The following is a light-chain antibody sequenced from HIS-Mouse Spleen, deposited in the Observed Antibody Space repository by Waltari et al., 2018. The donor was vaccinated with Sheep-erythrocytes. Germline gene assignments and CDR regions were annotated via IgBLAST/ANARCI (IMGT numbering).Light chain of an antibody. CDR3: CSYAGSSTPWV. CDR2: EGS. V-gene: IGLV2-23*01. CDR1: SRAVGSYNP. Sequence: QSALTQPASVSGSPGQAVTISCTGTSRAVGSYNPVSWYQQHPGKAPKPMIYEGSKRPSGVSNRFSGSKSGNTASLTISGLQAEDEADYYCCSYAGSSTPWVFGGGTKLTVL. J-gene: IGLJ3*02.